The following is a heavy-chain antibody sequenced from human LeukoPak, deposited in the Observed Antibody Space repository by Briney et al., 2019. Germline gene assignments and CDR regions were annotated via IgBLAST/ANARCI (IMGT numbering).Heavy chain of an antibody. CDR1: GFTFSSYS. J-gene: IGHJ4*02. V-gene: IGHV3-21*05. CDR2: ISSSGSYI. Sequence: GGFLRLSCAASGFTFSSYSMNWVRQAPGKGLEWVSYISSSGSYIYYADSVEGRFTISRDNAKNSLYLQMNSLRAEDTAVYYCARGWGITGTTPDPIDYWGQGTLVTVSS. CDR3: ARGWGITGTTPDPIDY. D-gene: IGHD1-20*01.